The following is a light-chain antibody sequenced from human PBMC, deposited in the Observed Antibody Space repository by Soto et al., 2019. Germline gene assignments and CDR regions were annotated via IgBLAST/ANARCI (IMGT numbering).Light chain of an antibody. CDR2: DND. CDR1: SSNIGSNY. J-gene: IGLJ2*01. V-gene: IGLV1-51*01. Sequence: QSVLTQSPSVSAGPRQKVTISCSGRSSNIGSNYVSWYHQLPGTAPKLVIYDNDKRPSGIPDRFSGSRSGTSATLAITGLQTGDEGDYYCGVWDSSLSAVVFGGGTKLTVL. CDR3: GVWDSSLSAVV.